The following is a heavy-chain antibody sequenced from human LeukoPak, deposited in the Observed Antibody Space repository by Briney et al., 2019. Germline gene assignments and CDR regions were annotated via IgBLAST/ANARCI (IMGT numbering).Heavy chain of an antibody. CDR1: GYSFTSYW. CDR3: ARGKLSGYCSSTSCYGDAFDI. D-gene: IGHD2-2*01. CDR2: IYPGDSDT. Sequence: LGESLKISFKGSGYSFTSYWIGWVRQMPGKGLEWMGIIYPGDSDTRYSPSFQGQVTISADKSISTAYLQWSSLKASDTAMYYCARGKLSGYCSSTSCYGDAFDIWGQGTMVTVSS. V-gene: IGHV5-51*01. J-gene: IGHJ3*02.